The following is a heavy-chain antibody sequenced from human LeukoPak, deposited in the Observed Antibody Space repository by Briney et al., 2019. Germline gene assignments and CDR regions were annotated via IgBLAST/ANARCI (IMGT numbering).Heavy chain of an antibody. CDR2: ISYDGSNK. CDR3: AKEDDYGLLY. J-gene: IGHJ4*02. D-gene: IGHD4-17*01. Sequence: GGSLRLSCAASGFTFSSYGMHWVRQAPGKGLEWVAVISYDGSNKYYADSVKGRFTISRDNSKNTLYLQMNSLRAEDTAVYYCAKEDDYGLLYWGQGTLATVSS. CDR1: GFTFSSYG. V-gene: IGHV3-30*18.